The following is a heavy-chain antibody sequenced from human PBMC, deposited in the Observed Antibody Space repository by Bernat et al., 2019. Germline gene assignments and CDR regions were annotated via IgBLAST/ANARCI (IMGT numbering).Heavy chain of an antibody. V-gene: IGHV3-20*04. CDR1: GFTFDDYG. CDR3: ASWSSSGWYGDVDY. Sequence: EVQLVESGGGVVRPGGSLRLSCAASGFTFDDYGMSWVRQAPGKGLEWVSGINWNGGSTGYADSVKGRFTISRDNSENTLYLQMNSLRAEDTTVYYCASWSSSGWYGDVDYWGQGTLVTVSS. CDR2: INWNGGST. J-gene: IGHJ4*02. D-gene: IGHD6-19*01.